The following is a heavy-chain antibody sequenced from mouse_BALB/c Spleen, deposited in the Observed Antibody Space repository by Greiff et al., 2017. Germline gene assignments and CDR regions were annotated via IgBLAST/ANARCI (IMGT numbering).Heavy chain of an antibody. CDR3: ARSSYYYGSTHFDY. CDR1: GYSITSDYA. CDR2: ISYSGST. V-gene: IGHV3-2*02. J-gene: IGHJ2*01. D-gene: IGHD1-1*01. Sequence: VQLKQSGPGLVKPSQSLSLTCTVTGYSITSDYAWNWIRQFPGNKLEWMGYISYSGSTSYNPSLKSRISITRDTSKNQFFLQLNSVTTEDTATYYGARSSYYYGSTHFDYWGQGTTLTVSS.